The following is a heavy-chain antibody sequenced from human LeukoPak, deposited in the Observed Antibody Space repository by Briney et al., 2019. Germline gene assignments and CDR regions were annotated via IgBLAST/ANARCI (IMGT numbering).Heavy chain of an antibody. Sequence: SETLPLTCAVYGGSFSGYYWSWIRQPPGKGLEWIGEINHSGSTNYNPSLKSRVTISVDTSKNQFSLKLSSVTAADTAVYYCARVLGDSSGYPLSYYFDYWGQGTLVTVSS. V-gene: IGHV4-34*01. J-gene: IGHJ4*02. CDR3: ARVLGDSSGYPLSYYFDY. D-gene: IGHD3-22*01. CDR2: INHSGST. CDR1: GGSFSGYY.